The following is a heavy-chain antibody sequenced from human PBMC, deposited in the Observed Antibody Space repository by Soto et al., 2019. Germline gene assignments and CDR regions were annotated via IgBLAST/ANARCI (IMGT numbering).Heavy chain of an antibody. V-gene: IGHV4-34*01. CDR1: GGSISGYY. D-gene: IGHD2-21*02. CDR2: INHSGSA. Sequence: TSETLSLTCTVSGGSISGYYWTWIRQPPGKGLEWIGQINHSGSANYNPSLKSRVTISVDTSKNQFSLKLSSVTAADTAMYYCARGQGDSDSSLIVYWGQGSRVTVSS. CDR3: ARGQGDSDSSLIVY. J-gene: IGHJ4*02.